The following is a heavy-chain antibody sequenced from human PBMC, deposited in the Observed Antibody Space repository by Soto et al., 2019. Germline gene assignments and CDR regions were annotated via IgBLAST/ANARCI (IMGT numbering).Heavy chain of an antibody. CDR2: ISGSGGST. V-gene: IGHV3-23*01. CDR3: AKDVMVRARQPNWFDP. Sequence: GGSLRLSCAASGFTFSSYAMSWVRQAPGKGLEWVSAISGSGGSTYYADSVKGRFTISRDNSKNTLYLQMNSLRAEDTAVYYCAKDVMVRARQPNWFDPWGQGTLVTVSS. CDR1: GFTFSSYA. J-gene: IGHJ5*02. D-gene: IGHD3-10*01.